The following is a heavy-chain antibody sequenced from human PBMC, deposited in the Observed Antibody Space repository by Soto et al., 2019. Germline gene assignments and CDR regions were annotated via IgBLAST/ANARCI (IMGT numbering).Heavy chain of an antibody. V-gene: IGHV3-74*01. D-gene: IGHD2-15*01. CDR3: TPPVVTGAPLTY. Sequence: EVQLVESGGGLVQPGGSLRLSCVASGFTFSTYWMHWVRQAPGKGLVWVSRIKTDGSITNYADSVKGRFTTSRDNTKNTLYLPMSSLRAEDTAVDYCTPPVVTGAPLTYWGKGTLVTVSS. J-gene: IGHJ4*02. CDR2: IKTDGSIT. CDR1: GFTFSTYW.